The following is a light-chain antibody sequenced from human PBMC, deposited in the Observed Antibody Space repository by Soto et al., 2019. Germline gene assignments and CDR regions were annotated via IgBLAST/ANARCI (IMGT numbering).Light chain of an antibody. CDR1: QSVLYSSTNRNY. Sequence: DIVMTQSPDSLAVSLGKRATINCKSSQSVLYSSTNRNYLAWYQQKPGQPPKLLIYWASTRESGVPDRFSGSGSGTDFTLTISSLQAEDVAVYYCQQYYSTPYTFGQGTKLEIK. CDR3: QQYYSTPYT. V-gene: IGKV4-1*01. J-gene: IGKJ2*01. CDR2: WAS.